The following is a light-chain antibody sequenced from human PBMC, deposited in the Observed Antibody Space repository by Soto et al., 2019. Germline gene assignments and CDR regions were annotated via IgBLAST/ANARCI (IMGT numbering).Light chain of an antibody. CDR1: QTISSW. CDR3: QHYNSYSEA. Sequence: DIQMTQSPSTLCGSVGDRVTITCRASQTISSWLAWYQQKPGKAPKLLIYKASTLKSGDPSRFSDSGSGTEFTLTISNLQPDDFATYYCQHYNSYSEAFGQGTKVELK. CDR2: KAS. V-gene: IGKV1-5*03. J-gene: IGKJ1*01.